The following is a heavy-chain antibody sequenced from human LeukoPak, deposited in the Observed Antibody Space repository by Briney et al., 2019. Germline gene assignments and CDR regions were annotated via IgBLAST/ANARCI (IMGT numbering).Heavy chain of an antibody. Sequence: GGSLRLSCAASGFTFSSYAMSWVRQAPGKGLEWGSAISGSGGSTYYADSVKGRFTISRDNSKNTLYLQMNSLRAEDTAVYYCAKSVVATGRNYFDYWGQGTLVTVSS. CDR1: GFTFSSYA. J-gene: IGHJ4*02. CDR2: ISGSGGST. CDR3: AKSVVATGRNYFDY. V-gene: IGHV3-23*01. D-gene: IGHD5-12*01.